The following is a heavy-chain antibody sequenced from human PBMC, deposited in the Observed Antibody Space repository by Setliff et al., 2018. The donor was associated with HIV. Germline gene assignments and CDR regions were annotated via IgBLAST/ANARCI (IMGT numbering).Heavy chain of an antibody. CDR3: ARGADTARLPREYYYYYGMDV. Sequence: WASVKVSCKASGYTFTRHYMHWVRQAPGQGLEWMGIINPSGGSTYSAQNFQGRVTLTRDKSTSTVYMELRSLRSEDTAMYYCARGADTARLPREYYYYYGMDVWGQGTTVTVSS. J-gene: IGHJ6*02. V-gene: IGHV1-46*01. CDR1: GYTFTRHY. D-gene: IGHD5-18*01. CDR2: INPSGGST.